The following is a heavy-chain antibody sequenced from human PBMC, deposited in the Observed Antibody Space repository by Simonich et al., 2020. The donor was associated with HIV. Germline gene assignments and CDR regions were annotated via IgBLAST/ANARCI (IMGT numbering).Heavy chain of an antibody. CDR2: INHSGNT. CDR1: GGSFSGYY. J-gene: IGHJ4*02. CDR3: ARRDRELILYFDY. D-gene: IGHD3-3*01. Sequence: QVQLQQWGAGLLKPSETLSLTCAVYGGSFSGYYWSWIRQPPGKGLEWIGEINHSGNTTHKSSLNSRATISVDKSKNQFSLKLSSVTAADTAIYYCARRDRELILYFDYWGQGNLVTVSS. V-gene: IGHV4-34*04.